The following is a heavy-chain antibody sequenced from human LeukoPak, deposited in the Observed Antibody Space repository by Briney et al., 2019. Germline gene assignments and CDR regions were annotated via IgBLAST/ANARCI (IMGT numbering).Heavy chain of an antibody. J-gene: IGHJ5*02. CDR2: INPSGGST. CDR1: GYTFTSYY. V-gene: IGHV1-46*01. Sequence: ASVKVSCKASGYTFTSYYMHWVRQAPGQGLEWMGIINPSGGSTSYAQKFQGRVTMTRDTSTSTVYMELSSLRSEDTAVYYCARGRRFLEWSSAADPWGQGTLVTVSS. CDR3: ARGRRFLEWSSAADP. D-gene: IGHD3-3*01.